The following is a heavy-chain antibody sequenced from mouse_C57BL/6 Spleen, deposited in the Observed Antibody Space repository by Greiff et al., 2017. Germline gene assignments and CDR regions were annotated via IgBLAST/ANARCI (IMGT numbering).Heavy chain of an antibody. D-gene: IGHD1-1*01. V-gene: IGHV5-6*01. CDR3: ANYSPIAY. J-gene: IGHJ3*01. CDR2: ISSGGSYT. CDR1: GFTFSSYG. Sequence: EVQLVESGGDLVKPGGSLKLSCAASGFTFSSYGMSWVRQTPDKRLEWVATISSGGSYTYYPDSVKGRFTISRDNAKNTLYLQMSSLKSEDTAMYYCANYSPIAYWGQGTLVTVSA.